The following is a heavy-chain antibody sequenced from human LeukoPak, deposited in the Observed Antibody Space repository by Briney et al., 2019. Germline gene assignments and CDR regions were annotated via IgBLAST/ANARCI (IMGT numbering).Heavy chain of an antibody. V-gene: IGHV1-18*01. J-gene: IGHJ4*02. CDR3: ARCWSFDRGYCDY. CDR1: GYIFTIYG. CDR2: ISAYNGAT. Sequence: ASVTVSCKTSGYIFTIYGITWVRQAPGQGLEWMGWISAYNGATDFAHNLQGRVTMTTDTSTTTVYMELRSLRSDDTAVYYCARCWSFDRGYCDYWGQGTLVTVSS.